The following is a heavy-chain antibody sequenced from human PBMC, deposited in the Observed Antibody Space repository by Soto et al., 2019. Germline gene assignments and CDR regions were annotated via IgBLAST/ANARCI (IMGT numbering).Heavy chain of an antibody. CDR1: GFSLSTIGVG. V-gene: IGHV2-5*02. J-gene: IGHJ1*01. CDR3: AHTRAIVVIVEEDESFQQ. D-gene: IGHD3-22*01. Sequence: QITLKESGPTLVKPTQTLTLTCTFSGFSLSTIGVGVGWIRQPPGKGLEWLALIYWDDDKRYSPSLKSRLTITKDTSKNQVLLTMTMVEPADTATSYCAHTRAIVVIVEEDESFQQWGQGTLVTVSS. CDR2: IYWDDDK.